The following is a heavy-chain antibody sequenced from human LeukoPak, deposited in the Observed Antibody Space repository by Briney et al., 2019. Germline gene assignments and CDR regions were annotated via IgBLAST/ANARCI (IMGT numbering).Heavy chain of an antibody. J-gene: IGHJ3*02. CDR3: ARARYRDGYNSFDI. Sequence: GRSLRLSCAASGFPLTTYWMSWVRQAPGKGLEWVANIKQDGSEKYYVDSVKGRFTISRDNAKNSLYLQMNSLRAEDSAVYYCARARYRDGYNSFDIWGQGTMVTVSS. D-gene: IGHD5-24*01. CDR2: IKQDGSEK. V-gene: IGHV3-7*04. CDR1: GFPLTTYW.